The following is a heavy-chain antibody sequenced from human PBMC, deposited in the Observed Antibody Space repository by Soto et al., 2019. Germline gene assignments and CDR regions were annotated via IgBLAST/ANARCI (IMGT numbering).Heavy chain of an antibody. CDR1: GYTFTGYY. J-gene: IGHJ4*02. CDR3: ATSYGSGYRAFDY. D-gene: IGHD3-10*01. V-gene: IGHV1-69*02. Sequence: SVKVSCKASGYTFTGYYMHWVRQAPGLGLEWMGRVNPILSMSNYAQKFQGRVTMTADKSTSTAYMELRSLRSEDTAFYYCATSYGSGYRAFDYWGQGALVTVSS. CDR2: VNPILSMS.